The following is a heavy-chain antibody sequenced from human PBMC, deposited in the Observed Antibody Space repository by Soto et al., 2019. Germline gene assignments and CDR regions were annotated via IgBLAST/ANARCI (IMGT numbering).Heavy chain of an antibody. CDR3: ARSSTRWYIDY. J-gene: IGHJ4*02. D-gene: IGHD6-13*01. Sequence: QVQLQQWGAGLLKPSETLSLTCAVYGGSFSGYYWSWIRQPPGKGLEWIGEINHSGSTNYNPSLKSRVTIQVATSKNQFPRKRSSVPAADTAVYYWARSSTRWYIDYGGQEPRVTVSS. CDR2: INHSGST. CDR1: GGSFSGYY. V-gene: IGHV4-34*01.